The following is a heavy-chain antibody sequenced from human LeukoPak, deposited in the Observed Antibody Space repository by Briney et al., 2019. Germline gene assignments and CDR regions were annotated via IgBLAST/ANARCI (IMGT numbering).Heavy chain of an antibody. CDR3: ARHPEGMDV. CDR2: IYYSGST. CDR1: GGSISSYY. J-gene: IGHJ6*02. Sequence: PSETLSLTCTVSGGSISSYYWSWIRQPPGKGLEWIGYIYYSGSTNYNPSLKSRATISVDTSKNQFSLKLSSVTAADTAVYYCARHPEGMDVWGQGTTVTVSS. V-gene: IGHV4-59*08.